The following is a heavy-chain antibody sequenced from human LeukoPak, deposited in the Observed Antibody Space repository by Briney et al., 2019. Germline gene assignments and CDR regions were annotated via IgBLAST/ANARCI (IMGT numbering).Heavy chain of an antibody. V-gene: IGHV3-64*01. J-gene: IGHJ4*02. CDR3: ARQSSRYCSSTSCYTFDY. CDR1: GFTFNSYA. CDR2: ISSNGGST. Sequence: PGGSLRLSCAASGFTFNSYAMHWVRQAPGKGLEYVSAISSNGGSTYYANSVKGRFTISRDNSKNTLYLQMGSLRAEDMAVYYCARQSSRYCSSTSCYTFDYWGQGTLVTVSS. D-gene: IGHD2-2*02.